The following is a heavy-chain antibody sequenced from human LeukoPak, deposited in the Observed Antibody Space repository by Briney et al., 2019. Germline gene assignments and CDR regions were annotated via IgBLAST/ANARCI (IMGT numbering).Heavy chain of an antibody. V-gene: IGHV3-30-3*01. Sequence: PGGSLRLSRAASGFTFSSYAMHWVRQAPGKGLEWVAVISYDGSNKYYADSVKGRFTISRDNSKNTLYLQMNSLRAEDTAVYYCAGDSSGYYYFDYWGQGTLVTVSS. CDR3: AGDSSGYYYFDY. CDR1: GFTFSSYA. CDR2: ISYDGSNK. J-gene: IGHJ4*02. D-gene: IGHD3-22*01.